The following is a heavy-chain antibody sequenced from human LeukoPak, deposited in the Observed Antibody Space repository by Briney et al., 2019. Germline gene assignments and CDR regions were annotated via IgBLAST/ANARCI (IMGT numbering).Heavy chain of an antibody. D-gene: IGHD6-13*01. CDR1: GYTFTSYY. CDR2: INPSGAST. V-gene: IGHV1-46*01. J-gene: IGHJ6*03. CDR3: ARDSSGAAAGLRCYYMDV. Sequence: ASVKVSCKASGYTFTSYYINWVRQAPGQGLEWMGIINPSGASTSYAQKFQDRVTMTRDMSTSTVYMELSSLRSEDTAVYYCARDSSGAAAGLRCYYMDVWGKGTTVTISS.